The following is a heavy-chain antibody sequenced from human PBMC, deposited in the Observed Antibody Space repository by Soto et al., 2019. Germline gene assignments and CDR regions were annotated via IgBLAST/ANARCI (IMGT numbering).Heavy chain of an antibody. D-gene: IGHD3-10*01. V-gene: IGHV1-69*13. CDR2: IIPIFGTA. CDR1: GGTFSSYA. Sequence: SVKVSCKASGGTFSSYAISWVRQAPGQGLEWMGGIIPIFGTANYAQKFQGRVTITADESTSTAYMELSSLRSEDTAVYYCARSYGSGSSRYYYYGMDVWGQGTTVTVSS. CDR3: ARSYGSGSSRYYYYGMDV. J-gene: IGHJ6*02.